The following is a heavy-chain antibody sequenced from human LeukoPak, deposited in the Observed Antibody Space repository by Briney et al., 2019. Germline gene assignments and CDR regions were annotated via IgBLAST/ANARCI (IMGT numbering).Heavy chain of an antibody. CDR2: ISSTSYTI. Sequence: GGSLRLSCAASGFTFSTYSMNSVRQGPGGGLEWVSYISSTSYTIYYADSVKGRFTISRDNSKNTLYLQMNSLRAEDTAVYYCASGRRGITAGLDYWGQGTLVAVSS. V-gene: IGHV3-48*01. CDR1: GFTFSTYS. CDR3: ASGRRGITAGLDY. J-gene: IGHJ4*02. D-gene: IGHD6-13*01.